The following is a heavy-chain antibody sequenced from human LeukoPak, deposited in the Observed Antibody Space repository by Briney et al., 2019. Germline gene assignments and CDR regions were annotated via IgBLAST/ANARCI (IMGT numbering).Heavy chain of an antibody. V-gene: IGHV4-39*01. D-gene: IGHD6-13*01. CDR3: ARRRGGSSWTDY. J-gene: IGHJ4*02. CDR2: INYSGST. Sequence: SETLSLTCIVSGGSISSSVYYWAWIRQPPGKGLEWIGNINYSGSTYYNPSLKSRVTISVDTSKNQFSLKLSSVTAADTAVYYCARRRGGSSWTDYWGQGTLVIVSS. CDR1: GGSISSSVYY.